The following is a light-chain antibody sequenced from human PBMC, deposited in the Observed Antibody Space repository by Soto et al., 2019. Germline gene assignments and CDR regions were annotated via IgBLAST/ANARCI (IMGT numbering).Light chain of an antibody. V-gene: IGLV1-40*01. CDR2: GNS. CDR1: SSNIGAGYD. J-gene: IGLJ2*01. CDR3: QSYDSSLSGVV. Sequence: QSVLTQPPSVSGAPGQRVTISCTGSSSNIGAGYDVHWYQQLPGTAPKLLIYGNSNRPSGVPDQFSGSKSGTSASLVITGLQAEDAADYYCQSYDSSLSGVVFGGGTKVTVL.